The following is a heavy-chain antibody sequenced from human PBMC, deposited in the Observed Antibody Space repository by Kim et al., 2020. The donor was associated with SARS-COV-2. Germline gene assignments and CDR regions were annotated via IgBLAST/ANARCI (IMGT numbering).Heavy chain of an antibody. CDR1: GFTFSSYG. CDR2: ISYDGSNK. D-gene: IGHD3-10*01. CDR3: AKVGVRGVLSPRGFDY. Sequence: GGSLRLSCAASGFTFSSYGMHWVRQAPGKGLEWVAVISYDGSNKYYADSVKGRFTISRDNSKNTLYLQMNSLRAEDTAVYYCAKVGVRGVLSPRGFDYWGQGTLVTVSS. J-gene: IGHJ4*02. V-gene: IGHV3-30*18.